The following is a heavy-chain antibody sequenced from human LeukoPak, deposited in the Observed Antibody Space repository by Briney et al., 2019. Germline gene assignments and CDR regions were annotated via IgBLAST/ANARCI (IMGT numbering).Heavy chain of an antibody. CDR3: ARGFDFWSGYYRGPFDY. D-gene: IGHD3-3*01. J-gene: IGHJ4*02. Sequence: AGGSLRLSCAASGFTFSSYSMNWVRQAPGKGLEWVSSISSSSSYIYYADSVKGRFTISRDNAKNSLHLQMNSLRAEDTAVYYCARGFDFWSGYYRGPFDYWGQGTLVTVSS. CDR2: ISSSSSYI. CDR1: GFTFSSYS. V-gene: IGHV3-21*01.